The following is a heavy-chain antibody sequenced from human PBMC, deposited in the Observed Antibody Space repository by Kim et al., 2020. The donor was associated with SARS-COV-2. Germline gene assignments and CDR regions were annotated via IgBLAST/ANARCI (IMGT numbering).Heavy chain of an antibody. J-gene: IGHJ4*02. Sequence: RETYYGDSVKGRFTISRDHARNSLYLQMNSLRAEDTAVYYCARAPIHFDYWGQGTLVTVSS. V-gene: IGHV3-7*01. CDR2: RET. CDR3: ARAPIHFDY.